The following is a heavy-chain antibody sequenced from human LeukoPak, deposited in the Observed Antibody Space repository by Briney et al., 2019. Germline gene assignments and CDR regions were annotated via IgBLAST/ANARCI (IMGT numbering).Heavy chain of an antibody. CDR2: ISWNSGSI. V-gene: IGHV3-9*03. J-gene: IGHJ4*02. CDR1: GFTFDDYA. CDR3: AKVGGSGSYYEYYFDY. Sequence: SLRLSCAAFGFTFDDYAMHWVRQAPGKGLEWVSGISWNSGSIGYADSVKGRFTISRDNAKNSLYLQMNSLRAEDMALYYCAKVGGSGSYYEYYFDYWGQGTLVTVSS. D-gene: IGHD3-10*01.